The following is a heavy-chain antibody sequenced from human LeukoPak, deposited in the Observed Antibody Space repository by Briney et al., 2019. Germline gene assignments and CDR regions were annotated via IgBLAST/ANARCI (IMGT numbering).Heavy chain of an antibody. V-gene: IGHV4-59*01. CDR3: AYNRNRIIDTFDI. J-gene: IGHJ3*02. Sequence: PSETLSLTCTVSGGSMRTYYWSWIRQPPGKGLEWVGCIYYTGGTNYNPSLKSRITISVDTSKSQFSLRLSSVTAADTAVYYCAYNRNRIIDTFDIWGQGTMVTVSS. D-gene: IGHD1-14*01. CDR1: GGSMRTYY. CDR2: IYYTGGT.